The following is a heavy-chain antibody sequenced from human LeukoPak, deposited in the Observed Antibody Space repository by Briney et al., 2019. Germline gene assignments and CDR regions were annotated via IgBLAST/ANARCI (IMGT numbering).Heavy chain of an antibody. Sequence: ASVKVSCKASGGTFSSYAINWVRQATGQGLEWMGWMNPNSGNTGYAQKFQGRVTMTRNTSISTAYMELSSLRSEDTAVYYCARGGYSNYPYYYYGMDVWGQGTTVTVSS. J-gene: IGHJ6*02. D-gene: IGHD4-11*01. CDR1: GGTFSSYA. V-gene: IGHV1-8*02. CDR3: ARGGYSNYPYYYYGMDV. CDR2: MNPNSGNT.